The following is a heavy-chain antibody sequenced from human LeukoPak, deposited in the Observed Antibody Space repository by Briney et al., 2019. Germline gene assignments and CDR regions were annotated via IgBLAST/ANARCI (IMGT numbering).Heavy chain of an antibody. V-gene: IGHV3-23*01. Sequence: GGSLRLSCAASGFTFSGYAMSWVRQAPGKGLEWVSGISGSGGRTYYADSVKGRFTISRDNSRNTLYLQMNSLRAEDTAVYYCAKDQEFSSGWYYFDFWGQGTLVTVSS. D-gene: IGHD6-19*01. CDR3: AKDQEFSSGWYYFDF. CDR2: ISGSGGRT. J-gene: IGHJ4*02. CDR1: GFTFSGYA.